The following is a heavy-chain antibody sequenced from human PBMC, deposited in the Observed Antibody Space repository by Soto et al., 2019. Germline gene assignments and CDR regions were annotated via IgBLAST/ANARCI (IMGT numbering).Heavy chain of an antibody. Sequence: SETLSLTCTVSGGSISSYYWSWIRQPPGKGLEWIGYIYYSGSTNYNPSLKSRVTISVDTSKNQFSLKLSSVTAADTAVYYCARLTLYYYDSSGPNFDYWGQGTLVTVSS. CDR1: GGSISSYY. CDR3: ARLTLYYYDSSGPNFDY. D-gene: IGHD3-22*01. V-gene: IGHV4-59*08. CDR2: IYYSGST. J-gene: IGHJ4*02.